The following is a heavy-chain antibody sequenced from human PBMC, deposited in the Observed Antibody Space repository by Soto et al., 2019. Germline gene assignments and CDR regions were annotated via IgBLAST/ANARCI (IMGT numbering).Heavy chain of an antibody. CDR2: IIPIFGTA. Sequence: ASVKLSCKDSGGTYSSNAISWVRQAPGQGLEWMGGIIPIFGTANYAQKFQGRVTITADESTSTAYMELSSLRSEDTAVYYCANPNTIFGVGIWFDPWGQGTLVTVSS. CDR3: ANPNTIFGVGIWFDP. D-gene: IGHD3-3*01. CDR1: GGTYSSNA. V-gene: IGHV1-69*13. J-gene: IGHJ5*02.